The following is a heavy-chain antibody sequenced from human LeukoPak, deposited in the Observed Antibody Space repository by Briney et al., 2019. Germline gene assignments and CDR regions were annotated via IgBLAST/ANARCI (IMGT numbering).Heavy chain of an antibody. CDR1: GFSFSGSW. J-gene: IGHJ4*02. CDR3: TTDTWYSAGH. D-gene: IGHD2-15*01. Sequence: GGSLRLSCTASGFSFSGSWMAWIRQAPGKGLEWVAIIKKDGSEKYYVDSMKGRFTISRDNAKNSLFLQMNSLRAEDTAIYYCTTDTWYSAGHWGQGTLVTVSS. V-gene: IGHV3-7*03. CDR2: IKKDGSEK.